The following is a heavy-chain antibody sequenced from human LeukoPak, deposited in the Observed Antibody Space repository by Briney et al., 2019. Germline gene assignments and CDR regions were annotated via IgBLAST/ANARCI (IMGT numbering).Heavy chain of an antibody. J-gene: IGHJ4*02. V-gene: IGHV3-23*01. D-gene: IGHD6-19*01. CDR1: GFTFSSYG. CDR3: AKGGAAVAGTCFDY. CDR2: ISGSGDST. Sequence: GGSLRLSCAASGFTFSSYGMSGVRQAPGKGLEWVSAISGSGDSTYYADSVKGRFTISRDNSKNTLYLQMNSLRAEDTAVYYCAKGGAAVAGTCFDYWGQGTLVTVSS.